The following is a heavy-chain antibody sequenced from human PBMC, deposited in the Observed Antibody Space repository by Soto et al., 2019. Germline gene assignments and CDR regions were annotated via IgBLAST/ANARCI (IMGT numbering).Heavy chain of an antibody. V-gene: IGHV3-33*01. D-gene: IGHD4-4*01. Sequence: GGSQRLSCAASGFTFSSYGMHWVRQAPGKGLEWVAVIWYDGSNKYYADSVKGRFTISRDNSKNTLYLQMNSLRAEDTAVYYCARSLFVTRLYDMDVWGKGTTVTVSS. CDR2: IWYDGSNK. CDR3: ARSLFVTRLYDMDV. CDR1: GFTFSSYG. J-gene: IGHJ6*04.